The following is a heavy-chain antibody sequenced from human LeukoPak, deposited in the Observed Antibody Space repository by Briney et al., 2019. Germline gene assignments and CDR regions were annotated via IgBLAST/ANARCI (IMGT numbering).Heavy chain of an antibody. V-gene: IGHV3-23*01. Sequence: GGSLRLSCAASGFTFSSYAMNWVRQAPGKGLEWVSVISGGGDSTNYADSVKGRFTISRDNSKNTLYLQMNSLRAADTAVYYCAKGTSACDYWGQGTLVTVSS. CDR3: AKGTSACDY. CDR1: GFTFSSYA. D-gene: IGHD2-2*01. J-gene: IGHJ4*02. CDR2: ISGGGDST.